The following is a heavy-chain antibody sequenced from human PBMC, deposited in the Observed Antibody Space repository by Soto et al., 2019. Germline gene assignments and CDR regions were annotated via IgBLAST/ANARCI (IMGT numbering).Heavy chain of an antibody. V-gene: IGHV3-23*01. Sequence: EVQLLESGGGLVQPGGSLRLSCAASGFTFSNYAMSWVRQAPGKGLEWVSAISDTGGSTFYADSVRGRFTISRDNSKNTLYLQMNSPRVEDTAIYYCVKPENYDFLLDYWGQGTLVTVSS. CDR3: VKPENYDFLLDY. CDR2: ISDTGGST. CDR1: GFTFSNYA. J-gene: IGHJ4*02. D-gene: IGHD3-3*01.